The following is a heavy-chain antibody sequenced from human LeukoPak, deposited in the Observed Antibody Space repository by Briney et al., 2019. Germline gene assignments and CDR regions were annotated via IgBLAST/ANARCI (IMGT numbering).Heavy chain of an antibody. V-gene: IGHV4-38-2*02. CDR2: IYHSGST. CDR3: ARGRLLWFGESLYYMGV. CDR1: GYSISSGYY. Sequence: KTSETLSLTCTVSGYSISSGYYWGWIRQPPGKGLEWIGSIYHSGSTNYNPSLKSRVTISVDTSKNQFSLKLSSVTAADTAVYYCARGRLLWFGESLYYMGVWGKGTTVTVSS. D-gene: IGHD3-10*01. J-gene: IGHJ6*03.